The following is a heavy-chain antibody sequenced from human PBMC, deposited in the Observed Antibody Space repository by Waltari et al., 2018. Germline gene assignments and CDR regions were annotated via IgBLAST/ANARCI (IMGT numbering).Heavy chain of an antibody. Sequence: VQVLESGGDLVQPGGSIRLSCVASGFAFVTSAMSWVRQTPGKGPAWVSTITGTGGGPLYANSPYYADSVKGRFTISRDNSKNTIYLQMSSLSAEDTAVYYCAKGSGMDVWGHGTTVTVSS. CDR3: AKGSGMDV. CDR1: GFAFVTSA. CDR2: ITGTGGGPLYANSP. J-gene: IGHJ6*02. V-gene: IGHV3-23*01.